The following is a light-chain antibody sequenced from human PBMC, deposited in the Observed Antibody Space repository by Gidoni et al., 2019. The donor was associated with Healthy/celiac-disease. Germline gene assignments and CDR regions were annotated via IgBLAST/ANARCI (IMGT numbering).Light chain of an antibody. J-gene: IGKJ4*01. Sequence: IVLTQSPATLSLSPGERATLSCRASQSVSSYLAWYQQKPGQAPRLLIYDASNRATGIPARFSGSGSGTDFTLTISSLEPEDFAVYYCQQRLTFGGGTKVEIK. CDR3: QQRLT. V-gene: IGKV3-11*01. CDR1: QSVSSY. CDR2: DAS.